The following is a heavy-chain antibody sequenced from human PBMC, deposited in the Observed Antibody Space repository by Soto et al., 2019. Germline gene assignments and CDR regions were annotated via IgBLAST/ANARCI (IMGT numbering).Heavy chain of an antibody. Sequence: QVQLQQWGAGLLKPSETLSLTCAVYGGSFSGYYWSWIRQPPGKGLEWIGEINHSGSTNYNPSLKSRATTSVDTSKNQFSLKLSSVTAADPAVYYCARGGAGWNYWGQGTLVTVSS. D-gene: IGHD1-1*01. CDR1: GGSFSGYY. J-gene: IGHJ4*02. CDR2: INHSGST. CDR3: ARGGAGWNY. V-gene: IGHV4-34*01.